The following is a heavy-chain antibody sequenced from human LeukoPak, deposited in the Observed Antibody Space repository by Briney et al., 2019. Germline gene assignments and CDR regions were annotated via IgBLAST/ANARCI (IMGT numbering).Heavy chain of an antibody. V-gene: IGHV5-51*01. CDR1: GYSFTSYW. Sequence: GESLTISCKGSGYSFTSYWIGWVRQMPGKGLEWMGIFYPGTSNTRSTSSFQGQVTISADKSISTASPQWSSLKASDTAMYYCARLVGYSSGWYYFDYWGQGTLVTVSS. CDR2: FYPGTSNT. D-gene: IGHD6-19*01. J-gene: IGHJ4*02. CDR3: ARLVGYSSGWYYFDY.